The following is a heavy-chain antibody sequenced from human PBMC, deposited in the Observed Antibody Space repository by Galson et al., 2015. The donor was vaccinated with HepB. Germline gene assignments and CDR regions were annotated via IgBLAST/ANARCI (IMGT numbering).Heavy chain of an antibody. CDR2: ISYDGSNK. J-gene: IGHJ3*02. D-gene: IGHD3-16*01. CDR1: GFTFSSYA. CDR3: ARDRPQASMMDAFDI. V-gene: IGHV3-30*04. Sequence: SLRLSCAASGFTFSSYAMHWVRQAPGKGLEWVAVISYDGSNKYYADSVKGRFTISRDNSKNTLYLQMNSLRAEDTAVYYCARDRPQASMMDAFDIWGQGTMVTVSS.